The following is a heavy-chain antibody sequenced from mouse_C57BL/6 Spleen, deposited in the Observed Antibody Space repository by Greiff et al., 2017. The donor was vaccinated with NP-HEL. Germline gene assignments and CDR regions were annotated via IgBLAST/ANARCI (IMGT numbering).Heavy chain of an antibody. J-gene: IGHJ2*01. CDR1: GYAFSSSW. D-gene: IGHD1-1*01. CDR3: ARTITPVVANFDY. V-gene: IGHV1-82*01. CDR2: IYPGDGDT. Sequence: VQLQQSGPELVKPGASVKISCKASGYAFSSSWMNWVKQRPGKGLEWIGRIYPGDGDTNYNGKFKGKATLTADKSSSTAYMQLSSLTSEDSAVYFCARTITPVVANFDYWGQGTTLTVSS.